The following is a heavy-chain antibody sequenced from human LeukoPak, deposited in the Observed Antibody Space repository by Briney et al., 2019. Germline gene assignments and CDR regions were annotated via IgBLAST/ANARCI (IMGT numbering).Heavy chain of an antibody. V-gene: IGHV3-11*06. Sequence: GGSLRLSCAAPGFTFSDYYMSWIRQAPGKGLEWVSYISSSSSYTNYADSVKGRFTISRDNAKNSLYLQMNSLRAEDTAVYYCARDSASGDGYNFDYWGQGTLVTVSS. CDR3: ARDSASGDGYNFDY. D-gene: IGHD5-24*01. CDR1: GFTFSDYY. J-gene: IGHJ4*02. CDR2: ISSSSSYT.